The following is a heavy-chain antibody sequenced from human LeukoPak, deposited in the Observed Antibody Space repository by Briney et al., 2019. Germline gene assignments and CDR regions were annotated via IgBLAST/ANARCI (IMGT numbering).Heavy chain of an antibody. V-gene: IGHV3-11*01. CDR2: ISTSGSKI. CDR1: GFTFSDYY. J-gene: IGHJ4*02. D-gene: IGHD6-6*01. CDR3: ARISSSGHYFDF. Sequence: TAGGSLRLSCAASGFTFSDYYMTWIRQAPGKGLEWISYISTSGSKIFYADSVKGRSAISRDNAKNSLYLQMNGLRAEDTAIYFCARISSSGHYFDFWGQGTLVTVSS.